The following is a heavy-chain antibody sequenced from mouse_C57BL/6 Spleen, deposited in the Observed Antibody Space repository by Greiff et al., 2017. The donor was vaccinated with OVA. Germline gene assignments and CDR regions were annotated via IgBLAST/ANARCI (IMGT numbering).Heavy chain of an antibody. CDR2: INPSNGGT. CDR3: ARSGSNYWAWFAY. CDR1: GYTFTSYW. Sequence: QVQLKQPGTELVKPGASVKLSCKASGYTFTSYWMHWVKQRPGQGLEWIGNINPSNGGTNYNETFKSKATLTVDKSSSTAYMQLSSLTSEDSAVYYWARSGSNYWAWFAYWGQGTLVTVSA. V-gene: IGHV1-53*01. D-gene: IGHD2-5*01. J-gene: IGHJ3*01.